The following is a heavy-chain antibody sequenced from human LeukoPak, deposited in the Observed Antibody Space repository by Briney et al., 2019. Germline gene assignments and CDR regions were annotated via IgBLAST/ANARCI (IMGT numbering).Heavy chain of an antibody. CDR3: ARGGESSAWFDP. V-gene: IGHV4-34*01. CDR1: GGSFSGYY. D-gene: IGHD3-16*01. CDR2: INHSGST. J-gene: IGHJ5*02. Sequence: SETLSLTCAVYGGSFSGYYWSWIRQPPGKGLEWIGEINHSGSTNYNPSLKSRVTISVDTSKNQFSLNLSSVTAADTAVYYCARGGESSAWFDPWGQGTLVTVSS.